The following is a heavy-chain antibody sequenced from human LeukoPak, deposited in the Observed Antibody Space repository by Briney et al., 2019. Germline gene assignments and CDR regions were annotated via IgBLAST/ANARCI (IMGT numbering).Heavy chain of an antibody. V-gene: IGHV1-2*02. CDR1: GGTFSSYA. J-gene: IGHJ3*02. D-gene: IGHD3-10*01. Sequence: GASVKVSCKASGGTFSSYAISWVRQAPGQGLEWMGWINPNSGGTNYAQKFQGRVTMTRDTSISTAYMELSRLRSDDTAVYYCARALIAMVRGVKNAFDIWGQGTMVTVSS. CDR2: INPNSGGT. CDR3: ARALIAMVRGVKNAFDI.